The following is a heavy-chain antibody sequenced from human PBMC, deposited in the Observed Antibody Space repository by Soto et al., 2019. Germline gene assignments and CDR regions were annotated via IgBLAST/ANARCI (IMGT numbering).Heavy chain of an antibody. CDR2: IYYSGST. D-gene: IGHD6-19*01. CDR1: GGSISSYY. J-gene: IGHJ4*02. Sequence: SETLSLTCTVSGGSISSYYWSWIRQPPGKGLEWIGYIYYSGSTNYNPSLKSRVTISVNTSKNQFSLKLTSVTAADTAVYYCARVSSGWWYGDYWGQGTLVSVS. V-gene: IGHV4-59*01. CDR3: ARVSSGWWYGDY.